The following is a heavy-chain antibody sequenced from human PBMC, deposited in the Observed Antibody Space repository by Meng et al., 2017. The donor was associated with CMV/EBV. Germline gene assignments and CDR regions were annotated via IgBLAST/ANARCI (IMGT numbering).Heavy chain of an antibody. CDR2: INHSGST. D-gene: IGHD2-2*01. CDR3: ARALVPHRWGWFDP. Sequence: SETLSLTCAVYGGSFSGYYWSWIRQPPGKGLEWIGEINHSGSTNYTPSLKSRVTISVDTSKNQFSLKLSSVTAADTAVYYCARALVPHRWGWFDPWGQGTLVTVSS. V-gene: IGHV4-34*01. J-gene: IGHJ5*02. CDR1: GGSFSGYY.